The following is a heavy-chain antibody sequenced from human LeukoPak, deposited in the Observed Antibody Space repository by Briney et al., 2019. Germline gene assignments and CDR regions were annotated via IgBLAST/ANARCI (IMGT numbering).Heavy chain of an antibody. CDR1: GGTFSSYA. V-gene: IGHV1-69*13. D-gene: IGHD7-27*01. CDR3: AGGRGKWGAEFDY. J-gene: IGHJ4*02. Sequence: RASVKVSCKASGGTFSSYAISWVRQAPGQGLEWMGGIIPIFGTANYAQKFQGRVTITADEFTSTAYMELSSLRSEDTAVYYCAGGRGKWGAEFDYWGQGTLVTVSS. CDR2: IIPIFGTA.